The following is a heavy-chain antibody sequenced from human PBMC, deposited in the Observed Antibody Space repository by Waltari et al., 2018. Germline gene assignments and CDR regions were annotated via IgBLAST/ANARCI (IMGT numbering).Heavy chain of an antibody. CDR2: IDSVGTTT. V-gene: IGHV3-48*03. J-gene: IGHJ4*02. Sequence: EGELVESGGGLVQPGGSLRLSCVASGFSFRSYDMTWVRQPPGKGLGGVSYIDSVGTTTRYADAVRGRFTVSRDNAKKSLYLQLNSLRVEDTAIYYCANVGNYFGYWGQGTLVAVSS. CDR1: GFSFRSYD. CDR3: ANVGNYFGY. D-gene: IGHD1-26*01.